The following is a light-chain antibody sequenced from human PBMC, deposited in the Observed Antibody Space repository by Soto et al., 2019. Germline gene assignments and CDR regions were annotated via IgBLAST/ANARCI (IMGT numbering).Light chain of an antibody. V-gene: IGKV3-15*01. CDR2: GAS. CDR3: QQYNDWPLT. J-gene: IGKJ4*01. CDR1: QTVRRN. Sequence: EIVMTQSPASLSVSPGERATLSCRASQTVRRNVAWYQQKPGQAPRLLIYGASSRATAFPARFSGSGSGTEFTLTISSLQSEDFAVYFFQQYNDWPLTFGGGTKVEIK.